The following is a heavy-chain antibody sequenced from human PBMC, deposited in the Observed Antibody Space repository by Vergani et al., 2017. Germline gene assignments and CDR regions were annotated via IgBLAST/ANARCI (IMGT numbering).Heavy chain of an antibody. CDR2: IYWNDDK. Sequence: QITLKESGPTLVKPTQTLTLTCTFSGFSLSTSGVGVGWIRQPPGKALEWLALIYWNDDKRYSPSLKSRLTISKDTSKNQVVLRMTNMDPVDTGTYYCAHLPCRGSRCHSWGPRLGYFYYGMDVWGQGTTVTVSS. J-gene: IGHJ6*02. CDR1: GFSLSTSGVG. D-gene: IGHD2-15*01. V-gene: IGHV2-5*01. CDR3: AHLPCRGSRCHSWGPRLGYFYYGMDV.